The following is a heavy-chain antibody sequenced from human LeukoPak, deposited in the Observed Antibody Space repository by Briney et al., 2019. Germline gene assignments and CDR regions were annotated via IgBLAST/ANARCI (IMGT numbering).Heavy chain of an antibody. V-gene: IGHV1-46*01. CDR1: GYTFTSCY. CDR2: INPSGGST. Sequence: ASVKVSCKASGYTFTSCYMHWVRQAPGQGLEWMGIINPSGGSTSYAQKFQGRVTMTRDTSTSTVYMELSSLRSEDTAVYYCVREGDVDTATWHWFDPWGQGTLVTVSS. D-gene: IGHD5-18*01. CDR3: VREGDVDTATWHWFDP. J-gene: IGHJ5*02.